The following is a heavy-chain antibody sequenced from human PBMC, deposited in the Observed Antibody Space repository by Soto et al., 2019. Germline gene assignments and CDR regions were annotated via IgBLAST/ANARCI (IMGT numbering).Heavy chain of an antibody. CDR2: ISSSSSYI. V-gene: IGHV3-21*01. Sequence: PGGSLRLSCAASGFTFSSYSMNWVRQAPGKGLEWVSSISSSSSYIYYADSVKGRFTISRDNAKNSLYLQMNSLRAEDTAVYYCARDRYCSSTSCYTAEDYWGQGTLVTVSS. CDR1: GFTFSSYS. D-gene: IGHD2-2*02. CDR3: ARDRYCSSTSCYTAEDY. J-gene: IGHJ4*02.